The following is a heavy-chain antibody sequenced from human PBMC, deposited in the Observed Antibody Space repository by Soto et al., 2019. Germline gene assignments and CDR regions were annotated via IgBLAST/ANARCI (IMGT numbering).Heavy chain of an antibody. CDR2: IYYSGSP. Sequence: QLQLQESGTGLVKPSETLSLTCTVSGGSISSSSYYWGWIRQPPGKVLEWIGSIYYSGSPYYNPSLKSRVTITADTSQNQFSLKLSSVTAADTAVYYGARRYCVGDCYSIVDSFDYWGQGTLVTVSS. V-gene: IGHV4-39*01. D-gene: IGHD2-21*01. J-gene: IGHJ4*02. CDR3: ARRYCVGDCYSIVDSFDY. CDR1: GGSISSSSYY.